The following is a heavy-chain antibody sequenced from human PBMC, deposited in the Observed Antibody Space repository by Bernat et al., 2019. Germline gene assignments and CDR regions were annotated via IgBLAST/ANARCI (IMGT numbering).Heavy chain of an antibody. V-gene: IGHV3-48*03. CDR3: ARNDLRDSSGWYYFDY. Sequence: EVQLVESGGGLVQPGGSLRLSCAASGFTFSSYEMNWVRQAPGKGLEWVSYISSSGSTIYYADSVKGRFTISRDNAKNSLYLQMNSLRAEDTAVYDCARNDLRDSSGWYYFDYWGQGTLVTVSS. J-gene: IGHJ4*02. D-gene: IGHD6-19*01. CDR1: GFTFSSYE. CDR2: ISSSGSTI.